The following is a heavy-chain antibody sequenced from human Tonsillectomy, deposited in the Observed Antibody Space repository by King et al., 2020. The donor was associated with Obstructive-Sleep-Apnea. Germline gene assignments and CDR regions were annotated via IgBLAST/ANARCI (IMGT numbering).Heavy chain of an antibody. CDR1: GFTFKNYD. CDR3: ARGDRNYYDTCGVDY. J-gene: IGHJ4*02. V-gene: IGHV3-13*01. D-gene: IGHD3-22*01. Sequence: VQLVESGGGFVEPGGSLRLSCVASGFTFKNYDMHWVRHPAGKGLEWVSGISADDDTYYVDSVKGRFIISRDDATESLFLQMNSLKAGDTAVYFCARGDRNYYDTCGVDYWGQGSLVTVSS. CDR2: ISADDDT.